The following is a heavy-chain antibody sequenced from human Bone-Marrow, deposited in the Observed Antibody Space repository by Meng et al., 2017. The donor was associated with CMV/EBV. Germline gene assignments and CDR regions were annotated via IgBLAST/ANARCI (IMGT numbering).Heavy chain of an antibody. V-gene: IGHV3-53*05. Sequence: GGSLRLSCAASGFTVKNNFMRWVRQAPRKGLEWVSIIYSGGSTYYADSVKGRFTISRDNSKNTLYLQMNSLRAEDTAVYYCARESVYYYDSSGYYSAPGYYYGMDVWGQGTTVTVSS. CDR2: IYSGGST. D-gene: IGHD3-22*01. CDR1: GFTVKNNF. CDR3: ARESVYYYDSSGYYSAPGYYYGMDV. J-gene: IGHJ6*02.